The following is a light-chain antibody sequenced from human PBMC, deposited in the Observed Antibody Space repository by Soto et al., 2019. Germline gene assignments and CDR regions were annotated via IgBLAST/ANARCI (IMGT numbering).Light chain of an antibody. CDR1: QSVSSN. Sequence: EIVVTQSPATLSVSPGERATLSCRASQSVSSNLAWYQQKPGQAPRLLIYGASTRATGIPARFSGSGSGTEFTLTISSLQSEDFAVYYCQQYNNWPLLTFGGGTKGDIK. CDR3: QQYNNWPLLT. J-gene: IGKJ4*01. V-gene: IGKV3-15*01. CDR2: GAS.